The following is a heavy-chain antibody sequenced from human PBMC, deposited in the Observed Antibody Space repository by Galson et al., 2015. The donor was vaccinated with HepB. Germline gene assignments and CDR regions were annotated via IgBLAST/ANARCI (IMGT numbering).Heavy chain of an antibody. V-gene: IGHV3-30*04. CDR3: ARHSGHISGWYTGRGGFDS. CDR2: ISPDGSYR. D-gene: IGHD6-19*01. J-gene: IGHJ4*02. CDR1: GFNFNDYA. Sequence: SLRLSCAASGFNFNDYAMHWVRQAPGKGLEWLAAISPDGSYRPYADSVKGRFTISRDNSKNTLYLQMSSLRPEDTAVYYCARHSGHISGWYTGRGGFDSWGQGTLVIVSS.